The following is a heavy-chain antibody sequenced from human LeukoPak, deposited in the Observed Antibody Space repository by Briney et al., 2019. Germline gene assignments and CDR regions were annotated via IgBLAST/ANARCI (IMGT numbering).Heavy chain of an antibody. CDR1: GGAFSGYY. CDR2: INHSGST. Sequence: PSETLSLTCAVYGGAFSGYYWSWIRQPPGKGLEWIGEINHSGSTNYNPSLKSRVTISVDTSKNQFSLKLSSVTAADTAVYYCAKTYDYVWGSYRSNWFDPWGQGTLVTVSS. V-gene: IGHV4-34*01. J-gene: IGHJ5*02. D-gene: IGHD3-16*02. CDR3: AKTYDYVWGSYRSNWFDP.